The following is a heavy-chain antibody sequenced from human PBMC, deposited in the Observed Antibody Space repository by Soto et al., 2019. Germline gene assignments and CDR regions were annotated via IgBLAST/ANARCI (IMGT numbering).Heavy chain of an antibody. CDR1: GGSISSGGYY. D-gene: IGHD1-26*01. V-gene: IGHV4-31*03. J-gene: IGHJ4*02. CDR3: ARGLKVGLFDY. Sequence: QVQLQESGPGLVKPSQTLSLTCTVSGGSISSGGYYWSWIRQHPGKGLEWLGYIYYSGSTYYNPSLKSRVTISVDTSKNQCALKLSSVTAADTAVYYCARGLKVGLFDYWGQGTLVTVSS. CDR2: IYYSGST.